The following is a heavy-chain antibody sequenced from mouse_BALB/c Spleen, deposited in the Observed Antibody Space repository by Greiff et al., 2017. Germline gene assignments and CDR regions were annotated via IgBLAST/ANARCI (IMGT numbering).Heavy chain of an antibody. J-gene: IGHJ3*01. CDR1: GFTFSSYG. CDR3: ARNYGSSYPAWFAY. D-gene: IGHD1-1*01. CDR2: ISSGSSTI. Sequence: EVMLVESGGDLVKPGGSLKLSCAASGFTFSSYGMSWVRQTPDKRLEWVATISSGSSTIYYADTVKGRFTISRDNPKNTLFLQMTSLRSEDTAMYYCARNYGSSYPAWFAYWGQGTLVTVSA. V-gene: IGHV5-17*02.